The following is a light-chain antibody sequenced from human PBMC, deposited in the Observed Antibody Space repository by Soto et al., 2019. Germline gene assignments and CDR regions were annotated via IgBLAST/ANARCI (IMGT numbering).Light chain of an antibody. Sequence: EIVLTQSPGTLSLSPGERATPSCRASQSVSSSYLAWYQQKPGQAPRLLIYGASSRATGIPDRFSGSGSGTDFTLTISRLEPEDFAVDYCQQYGNSLPFTFGPWTKVDIK. CDR2: GAS. J-gene: IGKJ3*01. CDR3: QQYGNSLPFT. V-gene: IGKV3-20*01. CDR1: QSVSSSY.